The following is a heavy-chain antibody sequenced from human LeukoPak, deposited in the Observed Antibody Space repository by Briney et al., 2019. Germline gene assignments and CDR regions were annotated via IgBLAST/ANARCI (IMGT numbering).Heavy chain of an antibody. CDR2: IIPIFGTA. CDR1: GGTFSSYA. J-gene: IGHJ5*02. Sequence: SVKVSCKASGGTFSSYAISWVRQAPGQGLEWMGGIIPIFGTANYAQKFQGRVTITTDESTSTAYMELSSLRSEDTAVYYCARDAELWFGELSWFDPWGQGTLVTVSS. CDR3: ARDAELWFGELSWFDP. V-gene: IGHV1-69*05. D-gene: IGHD3-10*01.